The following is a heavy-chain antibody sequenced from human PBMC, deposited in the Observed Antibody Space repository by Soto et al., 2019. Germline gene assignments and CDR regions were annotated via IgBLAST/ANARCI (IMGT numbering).Heavy chain of an antibody. CDR3: ARDSAPYSSSHPHDY. Sequence: GASVKVSCKASGYTFTSYYMHWVRQAPGQGLEWMGIINPSGGSTSYAQKFQGRVTMTRDTSTSTVYMELSSLRSEDTAVYYCARDSAPYSSSHPHDYWGQGTLVTVSS. V-gene: IGHV1-46*01. D-gene: IGHD6-6*01. CDR1: GYTFTSYY. CDR2: INPSGGST. J-gene: IGHJ4*02.